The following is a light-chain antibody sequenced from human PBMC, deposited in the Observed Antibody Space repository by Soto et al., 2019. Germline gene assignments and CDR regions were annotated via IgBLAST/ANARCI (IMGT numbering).Light chain of an antibody. CDR2: DVS. V-gene: IGLV2-14*03. Sequence: QSALTQPASVSGSPGQTITISCTGTSSDVGGYNYVSWYQQHPGKVPKLIIYDVSNRPSVLSNRSSASKSGNTASLTISVLQAEDEADYYCSSYTTSSTRVFGTRTKVTVL. J-gene: IGLJ1*01. CDR1: SSDVGGYNY. CDR3: SSYTTSSTRV.